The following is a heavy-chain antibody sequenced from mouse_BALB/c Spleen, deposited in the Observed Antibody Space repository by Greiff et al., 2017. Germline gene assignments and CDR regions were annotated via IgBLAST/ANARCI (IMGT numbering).Heavy chain of an antibody. CDR3: AREGYENYFDY. CDR2: ISYSGST. CDR1: GYSITSDYA. V-gene: IGHV3-2*02. J-gene: IGHJ2*01. Sequence: VQLKESGPGLVKPSQSLSLTCTVTGYSITSDYAWNWIRQFPGNKLEWMGYISYSGSTSYNPSLKSRISITRDTSKNQFFLQLNSVTTEDTATYYCAREGYENYFDYWGQGTTLTVSS. D-gene: IGHD2-2*01.